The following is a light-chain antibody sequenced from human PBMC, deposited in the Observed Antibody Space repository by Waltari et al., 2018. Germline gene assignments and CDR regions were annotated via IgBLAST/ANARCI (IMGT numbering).Light chain of an antibody. J-gene: IGLJ2*01. V-gene: IGLV7-46*01. CDR3: FISSDDARV. CDR1: SGAVTSGHY. Sequence: QAVVTQEPSLTVSPGGTVTLTCGSSSGAVTSGHYPYWFQQKPGQAPRTLIFDTNNKHSWTPARFIGSLLGGKAALTLSGAQPEDEAVYYCFISSDDARVFGGGTKLTVL. CDR2: DTN.